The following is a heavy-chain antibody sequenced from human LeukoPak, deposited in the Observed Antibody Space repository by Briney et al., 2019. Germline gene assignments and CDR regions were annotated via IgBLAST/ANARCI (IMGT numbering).Heavy chain of an antibody. V-gene: IGHV3-66*01. CDR1: GFTVSSNY. CDR3: ARFAAGGSYYYYMDV. J-gene: IGHJ6*03. D-gene: IGHD6-25*01. Sequence: GGSLRLSCAASGFTVSSNYMSWVHQAPGKGLEWVSVISSGGSTYYADSVKGRFTISRDNAKNSLYLQMNSLRADDTAVYYCARFAAGGSYYYYMDVWGKGTTVTVSS. CDR2: ISSGGST.